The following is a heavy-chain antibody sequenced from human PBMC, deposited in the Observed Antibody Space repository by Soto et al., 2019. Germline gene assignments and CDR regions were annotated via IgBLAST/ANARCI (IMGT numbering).Heavy chain of an antibody. D-gene: IGHD2-8*02. J-gene: IGHJ4*02. CDR2: INHSGST. V-gene: IGHV4-34*01. CDR1: GGSFSGYY. Sequence: SETLSLTCAVYGGSFSGYYWSWIRQPPGKGLEWIGEINHSGSTNYNPSLKSRVTISLDTSKNQFSLKLNSVTAADTAVYYCAREGSTGGFDYWGQGNMVTVSS. CDR3: AREGSTGGFDY.